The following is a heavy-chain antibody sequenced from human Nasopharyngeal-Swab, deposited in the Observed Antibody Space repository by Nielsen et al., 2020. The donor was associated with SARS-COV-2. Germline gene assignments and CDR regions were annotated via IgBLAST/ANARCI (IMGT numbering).Heavy chain of an antibody. CDR2: ISSSSSYT. D-gene: IGHD3-10*01. CDR1: GFTFSDYY. CDR3: ARDRGLTMVRGVIKD. Sequence: GESLNISCAASGFTFSDYYMSWIRQAPGKGLEWVSYISSSSSYTNYADSVKGRFTISRDNAKNSLYLQMNSLRAEDTAVYYCARDRGLTMVRGVIKDWGQGTLVTVSS. J-gene: IGHJ4*02. V-gene: IGHV3-11*05.